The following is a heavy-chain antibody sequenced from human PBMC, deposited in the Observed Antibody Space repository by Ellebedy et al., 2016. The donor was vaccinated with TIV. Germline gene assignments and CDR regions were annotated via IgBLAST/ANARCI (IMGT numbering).Heavy chain of an antibody. CDR2: IHHSGDT. CDR1: GASISSYY. J-gene: IGHJ2*01. V-gene: IGHV4-59*01. Sequence: MPSETLSLTCTVPGASISSYYWSWIRQPPGKGLEWIGHIHHSGDTNYRPSLRSRVSISVDASKNRLSLKLRSVTAADTAVYYCARVGGVHLDWNFELWGRGTLVAVSS. D-gene: IGHD3-16*01. CDR3: ARVGGVHLDWNFEL.